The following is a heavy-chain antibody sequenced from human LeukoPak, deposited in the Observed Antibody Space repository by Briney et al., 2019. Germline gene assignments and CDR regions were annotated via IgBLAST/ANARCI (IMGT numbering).Heavy chain of an antibody. Sequence: GGSLRLSCAASGFTFSSYAMSWVRQAPGKGLEWVSTISGGGGDTYYADSVKGRFTISRDNSKNTLYLQMNSLRAEDTAVYYCAKEYYDFWSGYPHDYWGQGTLVTVSS. CDR2: ISGGGGDT. CDR3: AKEYYDFWSGYPHDY. V-gene: IGHV3-23*01. J-gene: IGHJ4*02. D-gene: IGHD3-3*01. CDR1: GFTFSSYA.